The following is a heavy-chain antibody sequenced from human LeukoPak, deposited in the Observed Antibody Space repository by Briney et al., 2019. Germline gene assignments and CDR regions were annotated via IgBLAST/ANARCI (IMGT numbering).Heavy chain of an antibody. CDR2: INHSGST. CDR1: DGSFSGYY. D-gene: IGHD3-22*01. J-gene: IGHJ1*01. V-gene: IGHV4-34*01. Sequence: SETLSLTRAGYDGSFSGYYWSWIRQPPGKGLEWIGEINHSGSTNYNPSLKSRVTISVDTSKNQFSLKLSSVTAADTAVYYCARSEYYDSSGYYWGQGTLLTVSS. CDR3: ARSEYYDSSGYY.